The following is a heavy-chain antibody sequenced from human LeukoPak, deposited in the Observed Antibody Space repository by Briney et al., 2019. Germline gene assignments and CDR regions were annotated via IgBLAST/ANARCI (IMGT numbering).Heavy chain of an antibody. CDR2: ISYDGSNK. J-gene: IGHJ4*02. V-gene: IGHV3-30*18. CDR1: GFTFSSYG. Sequence: PGGSLRLSCAASGFTFSSYGMHWVRQAPGKGLEWVAVISYDGSNKYYADSVKGRFTISRDNSKNTLYLQMNSLRAEDTAVYYCAKDLGGNYYDSSGYYYGRFGYWGQGTLVTVSS. D-gene: IGHD3-22*01. CDR3: AKDLGGNYYDSSGYYYGRFGY.